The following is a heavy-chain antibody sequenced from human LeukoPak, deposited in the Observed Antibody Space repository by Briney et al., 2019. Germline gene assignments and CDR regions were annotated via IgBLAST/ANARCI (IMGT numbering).Heavy chain of an antibody. CDR3: ARAQYGGYGRRIWFDP. D-gene: IGHD5-12*01. CDR2: INPNSGDT. Sequence: GASVKVSCKAPGYPFTGHYLHWVRQAPGQGLEWMGWINPNSGDTHREQKFQGRVTMTRDTSISTAYMELSSLRSDDTAIYYCARAQYGGYGRRIWFDPWGQGTLVTVSS. J-gene: IGHJ5*02. CDR1: GYPFTGHY. V-gene: IGHV1-2*02.